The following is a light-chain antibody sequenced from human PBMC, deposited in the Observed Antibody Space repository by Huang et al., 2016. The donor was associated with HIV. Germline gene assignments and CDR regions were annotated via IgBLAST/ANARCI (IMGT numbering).Light chain of an antibody. CDR1: QSVSSSY. CDR3: QHYGSSLWT. CDR2: GAS. Sequence: EIVLTQSPGTLSLSPGERATLSCRASQSVSSSYLAWYQQKPGQAPRLLIYGASSRATGIPDRFSGSGSGTDFTLTISGLEPEDFAVYYCQHYGSSLWT. V-gene: IGKV3-20*01. J-gene: IGKJ1*01.